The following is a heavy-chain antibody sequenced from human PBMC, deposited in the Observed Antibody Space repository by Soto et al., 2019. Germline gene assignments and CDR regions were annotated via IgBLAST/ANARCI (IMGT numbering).Heavy chain of an antibody. J-gene: IGHJ4*02. Sequence: QVQLVQSGAEVKKPGASVKVSCKASGYTFTSYYMHWVRQAPGQGLEWMGIINPSGGSTSYAQKFQGRVTMTRDTSTSTVYMELSSLRSEDTAVYYCARDGVTERVNCSGGSCYPYWGQGTLVTVSS. CDR2: INPSGGST. V-gene: IGHV1-46*01. CDR1: GYTFTSYY. CDR3: ARDGVTERVNCSGGSCYPY. D-gene: IGHD2-15*01.